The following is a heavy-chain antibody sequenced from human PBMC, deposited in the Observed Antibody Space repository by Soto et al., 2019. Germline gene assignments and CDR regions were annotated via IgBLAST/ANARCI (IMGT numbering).Heavy chain of an antibody. CDR2: INPNSGGT. D-gene: IGHD6-13*01. CDR3: ARGGEGHSSPYYAYYYYGMDV. J-gene: IGHJ6*02. CDR1: GYTFTGYY. V-gene: IGHV1-2*04. Sequence: QVQLVQSGAEVKKPGASVKVSCKASGYTFTGYYMHWVRQAPGQGLEWMGWINPNSGGTNYAQKFQGWVTMTRDTYISTAYMELSRLRSDDTAVYYCARGGEGHSSPYYAYYYYGMDVWGQGTTVTVSS.